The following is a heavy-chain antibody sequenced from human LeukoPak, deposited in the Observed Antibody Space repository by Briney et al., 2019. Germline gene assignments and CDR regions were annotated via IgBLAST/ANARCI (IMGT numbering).Heavy chain of an antibody. J-gene: IGHJ6*02. CDR1: GSSFSDSW. CDR2: INHDGGEK. V-gene: IGHV3-7*01. CDR3: ARGHYGMDV. Sequence: GGSLRLSCAASGSSFSDSWMTWVRQAPGKGPEWVANINHDGGEKNYVDSARGRFTISRDNAKNSLFLHMSSLRVEDSAVYYCARGHYGMDVWGQGTTVTVSS.